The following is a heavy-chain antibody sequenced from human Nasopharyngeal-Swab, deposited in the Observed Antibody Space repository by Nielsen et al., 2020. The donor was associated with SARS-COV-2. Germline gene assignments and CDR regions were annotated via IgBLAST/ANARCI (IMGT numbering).Heavy chain of an antibody. Sequence: WIRQPPGKGLEWVGFIRSKAYGGTTEYAASVKGRFTISRDDSKSIAYLQMNSLKTEDTAVYYCTREGYCSSTSCYVYYYYGMDVWGQGTTVTVFS. CDR2: IRSKAYGGTT. D-gene: IGHD2-2*01. CDR3: TREGYCSSTSCYVYYYYGMDV. V-gene: IGHV3-49*02. J-gene: IGHJ6*02.